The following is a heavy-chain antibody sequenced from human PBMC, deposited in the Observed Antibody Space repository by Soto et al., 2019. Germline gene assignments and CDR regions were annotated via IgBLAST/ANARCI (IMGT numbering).Heavy chain of an antibody. CDR1: GGSFSGYY. J-gene: IGHJ6*03. Sequence: SDTCGVYGGSFSGYYWSWISKTPGKGLEWIGEINHSGSTNYNPSLKSRVTISVDTSKNQFSLKLSSVTAADTAVYYCARGVTTVSYYYYMDVWGKGTTVTVSS. CDR2: INHSGST. D-gene: IGHD4-17*01. V-gene: IGHV4-34*01. CDR3: ARGVTTVSYYYYMDV.